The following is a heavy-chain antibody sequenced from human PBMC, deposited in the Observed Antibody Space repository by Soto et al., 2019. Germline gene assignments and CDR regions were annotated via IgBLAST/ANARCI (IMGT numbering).Heavy chain of an antibody. CDR3: ARDPRGVATTFYYGMDV. J-gene: IGHJ6*02. V-gene: IGHV4-59*01. Sequence: SETQSLTSTASGGTISNYDWNWIRQPPGKGLEWIGYIYYSGSTNYNPSLKSRVTISVDTSKNQFSLKLSSVTAADTAVYYCARDPRGVATTFYYGMDVWGLGTTVTVSS. CDR2: IYYSGST. CDR1: GGTISNYD. D-gene: IGHD3-3*01.